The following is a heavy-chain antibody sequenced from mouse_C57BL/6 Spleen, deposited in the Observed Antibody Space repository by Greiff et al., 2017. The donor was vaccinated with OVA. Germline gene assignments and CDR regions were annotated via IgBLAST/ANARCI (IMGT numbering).Heavy chain of an antibody. CDR3: ASRSSYWYFDV. V-gene: IGHV7-3*01. CDR2: IRNKANGYTT. CDR1: GFTFTDYY. Sequence: EVQLVESGGGLVQPGGSLSLSCAASGFTFTDYYMSWVRQPPGKALEWLGFIRNKANGYTTEYSASVKGRFTISRDNSQSILYLQMNALRAEDSATYYCASRSSYWYFDVWGTGTTVTVSS. J-gene: IGHJ1*03. D-gene: IGHD1-1*01.